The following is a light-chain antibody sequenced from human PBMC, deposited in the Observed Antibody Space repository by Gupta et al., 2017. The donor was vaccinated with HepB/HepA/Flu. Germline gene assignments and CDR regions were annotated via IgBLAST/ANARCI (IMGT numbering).Light chain of an antibody. CDR3: QSYDSSLSGLV. CDR2: GYN. CDR1: RSNIGAGYD. J-gene: IGLJ2*01. V-gene: IGLV1-40*01. Sequence: QSVLTQPPPVSLAPGQRVTISCTGSRSNIGAGYDVHWYQQVPGTAPKLLIYGYNNRPSGVPDRFSGYESGTSASLAITGLLAEDEADYYCQSYDSSLSGLVFGGGTKLTVL.